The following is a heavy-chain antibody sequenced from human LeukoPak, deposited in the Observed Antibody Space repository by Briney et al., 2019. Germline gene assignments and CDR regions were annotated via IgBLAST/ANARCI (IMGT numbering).Heavy chain of an antibody. V-gene: IGHV1-46*01. CDR2: INPSGGST. CDR3: ARPSGDYDAFDI. J-gene: IGHJ3*02. CDR1: GFTFTSYY. Sequence: ASVKVSCKASGFTFTSYYMHWVRQAPGQGLEWMGIINPSGGSTSYAQKFQGRVTMTRDTSTSTVYMELSSLRSEDTAVYYCARPSGDYDAFDIWGQGTMVTVSS. D-gene: IGHD4-17*01.